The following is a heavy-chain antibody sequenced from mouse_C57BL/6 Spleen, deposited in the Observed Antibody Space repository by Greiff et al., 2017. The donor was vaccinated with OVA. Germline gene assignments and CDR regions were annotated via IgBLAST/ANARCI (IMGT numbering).Heavy chain of an antibody. CDR2: LDPSDSYT. V-gene: IGHV1-50*01. CDR1: GYTFTSYW. J-gene: IGHJ1*03. CDR3: ARGTTGWYFDV. D-gene: IGHD2-13*01. Sequence: VQLQQPGAELVKPGASVKLSCKASGYTFTSYWMQWVKQRPGPGLEWIGELDPSDSYTNYNQKFKGKATLTVDTSSSTAYMQLSSLTSEDAAVDYCARGTTGWYFDVWGTGTTVTVSS.